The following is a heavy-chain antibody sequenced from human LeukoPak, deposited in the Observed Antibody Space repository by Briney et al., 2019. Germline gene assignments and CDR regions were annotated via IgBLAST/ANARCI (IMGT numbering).Heavy chain of an antibody. J-gene: IGHJ4*02. V-gene: IGHV3-30*03. D-gene: IGHD2-8*01. CDR2: ISYDGSNK. CDR3: VRALMGTEDY. Sequence: GRSLRLSCAASGFTFSSYGMHWVRQAPGKGLEWVAVISYDGSNKYYADSVKGRFTISRDNAKNTLYLQMNSLRAEDTAVYYCVRALMGTEDYWGQGTLVTVSS. CDR1: GFTFSSYG.